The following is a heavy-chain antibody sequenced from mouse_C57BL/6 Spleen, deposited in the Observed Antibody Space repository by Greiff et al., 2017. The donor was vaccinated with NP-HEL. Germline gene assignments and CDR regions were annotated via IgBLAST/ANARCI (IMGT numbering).Heavy chain of an antibody. CDR1: GFSLTSYG. J-gene: IGHJ4*01. V-gene: IGHV2-6-1*01. D-gene: IGHD2-5*01. CDR3: ARHTYYSNYDYAMDD. Sequence: VHLVESGPGLVAPSQSLSITCTVSGFSLTSYGVHWVRQPPGKGLEWLVVIWRDGSTTYNSALTSRMSIRKDNSKSQVFLKMKSLQTDDTAMYYCARHTYYSNYDYAMDDWGQGTSVTVSS. CDR2: IWRDGST.